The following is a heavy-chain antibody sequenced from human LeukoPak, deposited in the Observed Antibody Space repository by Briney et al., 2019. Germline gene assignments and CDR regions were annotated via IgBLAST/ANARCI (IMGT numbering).Heavy chain of an antibody. D-gene: IGHD5-24*01. J-gene: IGHJ4*02. CDR1: GYTVTSYG. CDR3: SSAEDGYNFGY. CDR2: ISAYNGNT. Sequence: ASVKVSCKASGYTVTSYGISWVGQAPGQGLEWMGWISAYNGNTNYAQKLQGRVTMTTDTSTSTAYMVLRSLRSYGAVWYYYSSAEDGYNFGYWGQGTLVTVSS. V-gene: IGHV1-18*01.